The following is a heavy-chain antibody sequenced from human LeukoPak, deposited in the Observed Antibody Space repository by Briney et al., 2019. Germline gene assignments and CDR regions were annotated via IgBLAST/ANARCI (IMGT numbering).Heavy chain of an antibody. CDR2: ISSVGSST. D-gene: IGHD3-10*01. CDR3: ARARGAGPGAHFDY. Sequence: GGSLRLSCAASGFTFSGDYMSWIRQAPGRGREGVSYISSVGSSTVYADSVKGRFTISRDNAKSSLFLQMNSLRAEDTAVYYCARARGAGPGAHFDYWGQGTPVIVSS. V-gene: IGHV3-11*01. CDR1: GFTFSGDY. J-gene: IGHJ4*02.